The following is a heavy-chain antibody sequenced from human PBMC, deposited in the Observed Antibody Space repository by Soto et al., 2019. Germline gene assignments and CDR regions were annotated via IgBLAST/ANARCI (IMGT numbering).Heavy chain of an antibody. CDR2: ISWDGGST. CDR3: ARGSTYYYDSSGYF. V-gene: IGHV3-43*01. CDR1: GFTFDDYT. Sequence: GGSLRLSCAASGFTFDDYTMHWVRQAPGKGLEWVSLISWDGGSTYYADSVKGRFTISRDNAKNTLYLQMNSLRAEDTAVYYCARGSTYYYDSSGYFWGQGTLVTVSS. D-gene: IGHD3-22*01. J-gene: IGHJ4*02.